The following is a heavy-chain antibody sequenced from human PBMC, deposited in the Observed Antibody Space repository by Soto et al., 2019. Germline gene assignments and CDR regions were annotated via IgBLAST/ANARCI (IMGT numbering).Heavy chain of an antibody. D-gene: IGHD2-15*01. V-gene: IGHV1-69*13. CDR3: ASRYCSGGSCYLHYEYYYGMAV. CDR2: IIPIFGTA. Sequence: PVKVSCKSSGGTFSSYAISWVRQAPGQGLEWMGGIIPIFGTANYAQKFQGRVTITADESTSTAYMELSSLRSEDTAVYYCASRYCSGGSCYLHYEYYYGMAVRGQGTTVTL. CDR1: GGTFSSYA. J-gene: IGHJ6*02.